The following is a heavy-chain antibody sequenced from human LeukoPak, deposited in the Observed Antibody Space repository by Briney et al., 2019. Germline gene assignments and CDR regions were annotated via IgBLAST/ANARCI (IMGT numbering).Heavy chain of an antibody. V-gene: IGHV4-34*01. CDR2: INHSGST. D-gene: IGHD3-22*01. CDR1: GGSFSGYY. Sequence: SETLSLTCAVYGGSFSGYYWSWIRQPPGKGLEWIGEINHSGSTNYNPSLKSRVTISVDTSKNQLSLKLSSVTAADTAVYYCAIYDSSGYYHDYWGQGTLVTISS. J-gene: IGHJ4*02. CDR3: AIYDSSGYYHDY.